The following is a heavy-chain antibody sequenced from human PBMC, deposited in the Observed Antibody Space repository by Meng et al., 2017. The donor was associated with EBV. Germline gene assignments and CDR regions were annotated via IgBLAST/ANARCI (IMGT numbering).Heavy chain of an antibody. CDR3: ASESGRGFTPDY. V-gene: IGHV1-69*01. Sequence: SVGVVMTQGDSVRVTDRSTGSTYRGDDVSWRRQAPGQGLEWLGGVICVSGVPDYAQKFQDRVTIIGVECTITHSMVLSNLSFEDTAMYNCASESGRGFTPDYWGQGTLVTVSS. CDR1: GSTYRGDD. D-gene: IGHD3-10*01. J-gene: IGHJ4*02. CDR2: VICVSGVP.